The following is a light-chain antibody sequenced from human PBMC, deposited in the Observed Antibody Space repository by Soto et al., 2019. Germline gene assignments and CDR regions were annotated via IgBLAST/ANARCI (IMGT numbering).Light chain of an antibody. CDR1: SSDVGGYNY. J-gene: IGLJ2*01. CDR2: EVS. CDR3: SSYTSSSTLVV. Sequence: QSALTQPASVSGSLGQSITISCPGTSSDVGGYNYVSWYQQHPGKAPKLMIYEVSNRPSGVSNRFSGSKSGNTASLTISGLQAEDEADYYCSSYTSSSTLVVFGGGTKVTVL. V-gene: IGLV2-14*01.